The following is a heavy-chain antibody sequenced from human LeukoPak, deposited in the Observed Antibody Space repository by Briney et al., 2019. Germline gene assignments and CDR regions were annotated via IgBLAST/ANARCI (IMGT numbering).Heavy chain of an antibody. CDR1: GGSISTGSYY. V-gene: IGHV4-39*01. Sequence: PSETLSLTCTVAGGSISTGSYYWGWIRQPPGKGLEWIGSMYYTGSTYYNPSLKSRVTISLDTSKNQFSLKLSSVTAADTAVYYCARRGYTSSSEYFDYWGQGSLVTVSS. CDR2: MYYTGST. D-gene: IGHD6-6*01. CDR3: ARRGYTSSSEYFDY. J-gene: IGHJ4*02.